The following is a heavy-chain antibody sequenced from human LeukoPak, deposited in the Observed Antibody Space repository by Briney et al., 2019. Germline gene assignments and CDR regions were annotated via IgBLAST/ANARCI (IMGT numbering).Heavy chain of an antibody. CDR3: ARDNWNYGSSMDV. CDR2: MYLSGTT. Sequence: SGTLSLTCTVSGDSINSLDLWSWVRQPPGKGLEWIGEMYLSGTTHSNPSVKSRVTISIDKSKNQFFLNLSSVTAADTAVYYCARDNWNYGSSMDVWGQGTTVTVSS. CDR1: GDSINSLDL. V-gene: IGHV4-4*02. J-gene: IGHJ6*02. D-gene: IGHD1-7*01.